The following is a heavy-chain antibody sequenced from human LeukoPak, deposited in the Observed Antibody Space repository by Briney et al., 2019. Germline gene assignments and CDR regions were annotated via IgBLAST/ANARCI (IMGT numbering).Heavy chain of an antibody. J-gene: IGHJ5*01. CDR2: ISYDGSNK. V-gene: IGHV3-30*03. D-gene: IGHD6-19*01. Sequence: GGSLRLSCGGSGFTLSSYSMSWVRQAPGKGLEWVAVISYDGSNKYYADSVKGRFTISRDNAKNTLYLQMNSLIAEDTAVYFCTRAGYSSGFDSWGQGTLVTVSS. CDR3: TRAGYSSGFDS. CDR1: GFTLSSYS.